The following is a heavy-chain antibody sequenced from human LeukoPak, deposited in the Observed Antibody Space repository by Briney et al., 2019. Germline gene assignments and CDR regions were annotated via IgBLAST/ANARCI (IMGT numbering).Heavy chain of an antibody. J-gene: IGHJ5*02. CDR1: GGSFSGYY. V-gene: IGHV4-39*01. Sequence: SETLSLTCAVYGGSFSGYYWGWIRQPPGKGLEWIGSIYYSGSTYYNPSLKSRVTISVDTSKNHFSLKLSSVTAADTAVYYCARHLLITIFGAAGGWFDPWGQGTLVTVSS. CDR3: ARHLLITIFGAAGGWFDP. CDR2: IYYSGST. D-gene: IGHD3-3*01.